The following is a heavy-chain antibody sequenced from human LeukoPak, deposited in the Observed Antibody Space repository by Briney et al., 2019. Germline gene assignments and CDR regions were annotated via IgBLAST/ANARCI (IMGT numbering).Heavy chain of an antibody. CDR1: GFTFSSYG. CDR3: ARDSGGFDP. J-gene: IGHJ5*02. V-gene: IGHV3-33*01. CDR2: IWYDGSNK. D-gene: IGHD1-1*01. Sequence: GGSLRLSCAASGFTFSSYGMHWVRQAPGKGLEWVAVIWYDGSNKYYADSVKGRFTISRDNSKNTLYLQMSSLRAEDTAVYYCARDSGGFDPWGQGTLVTVSP.